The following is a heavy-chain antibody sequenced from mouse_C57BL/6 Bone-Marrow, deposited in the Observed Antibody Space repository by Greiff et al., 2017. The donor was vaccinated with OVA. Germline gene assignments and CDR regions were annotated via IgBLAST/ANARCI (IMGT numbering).Heavy chain of an antibody. Sequence: VQLQQSGPELVKPGASVKISCKASGYTFTDYYMNWVKQSHGKSLEWIGDINPNNGGTSYNQKFKGKATLTVDKSSSTAYMELRSLTSEDSAVYYCAKLWDMDYWGQGTSVTVSS. CDR3: AKLWDMDY. D-gene: IGHD4-1*01. V-gene: IGHV1-26*01. CDR1: GYTFTDYY. J-gene: IGHJ4*01. CDR2: INPNNGGT.